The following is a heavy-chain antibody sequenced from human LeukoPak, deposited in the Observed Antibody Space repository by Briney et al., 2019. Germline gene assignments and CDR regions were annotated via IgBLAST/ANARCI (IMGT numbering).Heavy chain of an antibody. CDR1: GLILSSNY. CDR3: ACSGPYSNGGVMTDY. D-gene: IGHD6-19*01. J-gene: IGHJ4*02. CDR2: IYRDGNT. V-gene: IGHV3-66*01. Sequence: GGSLRLSCAASGLILSSNYMNWVPQAPGKGLEWGSIIYRDGNTNYADSVTGRFTISRDNSKNTLSLQMNSLGAEDTAVYYCACSGPYSNGGVMTDYWGQGTLVTVSS.